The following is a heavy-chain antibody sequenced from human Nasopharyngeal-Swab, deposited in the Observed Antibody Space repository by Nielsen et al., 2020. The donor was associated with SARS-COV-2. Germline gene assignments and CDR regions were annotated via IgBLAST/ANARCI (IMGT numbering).Heavy chain of an antibody. CDR2: IKRKADGGTV. J-gene: IGHJ4*02. CDR1: GFVFSSFW. V-gene: IGHV3-15*01. Sequence: GESLKISCSASGFVFSSFWMSWVRQAPGKGLEWVGRIKRKADGGTVEYATAVRGSISISRDDSRNTLFLQMNRLKTEDTAVYYCTTLHRTGWFWGQGTLVTVSS. CDR3: TTLHRTGWF. D-gene: IGHD6-19*01.